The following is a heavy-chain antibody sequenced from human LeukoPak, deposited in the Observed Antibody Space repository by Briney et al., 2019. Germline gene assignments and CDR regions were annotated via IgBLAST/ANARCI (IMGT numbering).Heavy chain of an antibody. D-gene: IGHD4/OR15-4a*01. J-gene: IGHJ4*02. Sequence: PSETLSLTCTVSGGSISTYYWSWIRQPPGKGLEWIGYIYYTGNTNYNPSLKSRVTISVDTSKNQFSLKLSSVTAADTAVYYCASGWRNDAKRHFDYCGQGALVAVSS. CDR3: ASGWRNDAKRHFDY. CDR1: GGSISTYY. CDR2: IYYTGNT. V-gene: IGHV4-59*01.